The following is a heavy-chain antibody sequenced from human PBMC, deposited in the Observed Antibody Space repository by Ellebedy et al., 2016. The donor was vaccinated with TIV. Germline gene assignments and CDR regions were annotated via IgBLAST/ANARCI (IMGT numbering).Heavy chain of an antibody. J-gene: IGHJ4*02. Sequence: GESLKISCAASGFTFSSYGMHWVRQAPGKGLEWVAVISYDGSNKYYADSVKGRFTISRDNSRNTLYLQMNSLRAEDTAVYYCASSRYHYYLGSTIFAYWGQGILVTVSS. CDR3: ASSRYHYYLGSTIFAY. CDR2: ISYDGSNK. CDR1: GFTFSSYG. V-gene: IGHV3-30*03. D-gene: IGHD3/OR15-3a*01.